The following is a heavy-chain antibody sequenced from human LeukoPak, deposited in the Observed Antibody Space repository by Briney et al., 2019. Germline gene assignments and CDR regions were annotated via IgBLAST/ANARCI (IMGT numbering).Heavy chain of an antibody. V-gene: IGHV4-4*07. J-gene: IGHJ6*02. CDR2: IYTSGST. CDR1: GGSISSYY. Sequence: SETLSLTCTVSGGSISSYYWSWIRQPAGKGLEWIGRIYTSGSTNYNPSLKSRVTMSVDTSKNQFSLKLSSVTAADTAVYYCARDRPISSSWVYYYYYYGMDVWGQGTTVTVSS. CDR3: ARDRPISSSWVYYYYYYGMDV. D-gene: IGHD6-13*01.